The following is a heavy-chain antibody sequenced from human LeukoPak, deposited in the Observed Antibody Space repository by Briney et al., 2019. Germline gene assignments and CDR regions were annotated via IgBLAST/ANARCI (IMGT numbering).Heavy chain of an antibody. Sequence: ASVKVSCKASGYSFTAFYIHWVRQAPGQGLEWMGIINPSGGSTSYAQKFQSRVTMTRDPSTSTVYMELSSLRSEDTAVYYCARDRWGRPEIQFDYWGQGTLVTVSS. CDR2: INPSGGST. D-gene: IGHD3-16*01. CDR1: GYSFTAFY. V-gene: IGHV1-46*01. CDR3: ARDRWGRPEIQFDY. J-gene: IGHJ4*02.